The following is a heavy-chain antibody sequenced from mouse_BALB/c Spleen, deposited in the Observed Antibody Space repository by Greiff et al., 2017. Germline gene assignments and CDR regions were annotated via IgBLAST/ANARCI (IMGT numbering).Heavy chain of an antibody. D-gene: IGHD6-5*01. J-gene: IGHJ4*01. Sequence: EVKLVESGGGLVKPGGSLKLSCAASGFTFSSYTMSWVRQTPEKRLEWVATISSGGGSTYYPDTVKGRFTISRDNAKNTLYLQMSSLKSEDTAMYYCASTNLYYYAMDYWGQGTSVTVSS. CDR2: ISSGGGST. CDR3: ASTNLYYYAMDY. V-gene: IGHV5-6-4*01. CDR1: GFTFSSYT.